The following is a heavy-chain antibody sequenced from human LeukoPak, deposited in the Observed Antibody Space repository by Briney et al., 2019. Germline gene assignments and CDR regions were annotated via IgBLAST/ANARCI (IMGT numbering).Heavy chain of an antibody. CDR2: IYTSGST. D-gene: IGHD6-13*01. CDR3: ARGGRLSSSWYNWFDP. Sequence: PSETLSLTCTVSGGSISSYYWSWIRQPAGKGLEWIGRIYTSGSTNYNPSLKSRVTISVDTSRNQFSLKLSSVTAADTAVYYCARGGRLSSSWYNWFDPWGQGTLVTVSS. V-gene: IGHV4-4*07. J-gene: IGHJ5*02. CDR1: GGSISSYY.